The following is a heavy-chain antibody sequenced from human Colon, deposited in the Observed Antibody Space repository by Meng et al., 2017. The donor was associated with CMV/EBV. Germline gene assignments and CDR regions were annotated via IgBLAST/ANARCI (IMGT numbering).Heavy chain of an antibody. Sequence: GESLKISCAASGFTFSNFAMHWVRQAPGKGLEWVALISHDGRNQFYADSVKGRVKGRFTISRDNSKITLSLQINSLRAEDTAVYYCARDPLELGVNDSFDYWGQGTLVTVSS. D-gene: IGHD1-7*01. V-gene: IGHV3-30*04. CDR1: GFTFSNFA. J-gene: IGHJ4*02. CDR2: ISHDGRNQ. CDR3: ARDPLELGVNDSFDY.